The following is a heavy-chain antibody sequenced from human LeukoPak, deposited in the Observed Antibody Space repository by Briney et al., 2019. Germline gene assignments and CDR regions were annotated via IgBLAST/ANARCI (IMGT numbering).Heavy chain of an antibody. Sequence: ASVKVSCKASGYTFTGYYMHWVRQAPGQGLEWMGWINPNSGGTNYAQKFQGRVTMTRDTSISTAYMELSRLRSDDTAVYYCARGGGIAVAGITNFDYWGQGTLVTVSS. J-gene: IGHJ4*02. V-gene: IGHV1-2*02. D-gene: IGHD6-19*01. CDR1: GYTFTGYY. CDR3: ARGGGIAVAGITNFDY. CDR2: INPNSGGT.